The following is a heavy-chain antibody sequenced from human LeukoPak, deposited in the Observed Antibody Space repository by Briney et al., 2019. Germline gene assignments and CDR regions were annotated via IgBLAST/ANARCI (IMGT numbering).Heavy chain of an antibody. J-gene: IGHJ4*02. V-gene: IGHV3-64*01. CDR2: ISSNGGST. CDR1: GFTFSSYA. D-gene: IGHD3-3*01. CDR3: ARASSWSGLDY. Sequence: PGGSLRLSCAASGFTFSSYAMHWVRQAPGKGEEYVPGISSNGGSTYYANSVKGRFTIPRDNSKNTLYLQMGSLRAEDMAVYYCARASSWSGLDYWGQGTLVTVSS.